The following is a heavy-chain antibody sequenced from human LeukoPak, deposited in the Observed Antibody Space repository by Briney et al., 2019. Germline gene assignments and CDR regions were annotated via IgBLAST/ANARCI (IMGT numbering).Heavy chain of an antibody. Sequence: PGGSLRLYCAASGSTFSSYAMSWVRQAPGKGLEWVSAISGSGGSTYYADSVKGRFTISRDNSKNTLYLQMNSLRAEDTAVYYCAKNKLMVRGVTPYYYYRMDVWGQGTTVTVSS. CDR1: GSTFSSYA. CDR3: AKNKLMVRGVTPYYYYRMDV. V-gene: IGHV3-23*01. D-gene: IGHD3-10*01. J-gene: IGHJ6*02. CDR2: ISGSGGST.